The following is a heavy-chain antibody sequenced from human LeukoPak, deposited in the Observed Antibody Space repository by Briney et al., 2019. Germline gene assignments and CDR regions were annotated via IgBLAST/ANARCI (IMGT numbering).Heavy chain of an antibody. CDR3: SKDLGGYSSGWDFDY. D-gene: IGHD6-19*01. Sequence: PGGSLRLSCAATGFTFSSYAMSWVRQAPGKGLEWVSAIGGSGGSTYYADSVKGRFTISRDNSKNTLYLQMNSLGAEDTAVYYCSKDLGGYSSGWDFDYWGQGTLVTVSS. V-gene: IGHV3-23*01. CDR2: IGGSGGST. CDR1: GFTFSSYA. J-gene: IGHJ4*02.